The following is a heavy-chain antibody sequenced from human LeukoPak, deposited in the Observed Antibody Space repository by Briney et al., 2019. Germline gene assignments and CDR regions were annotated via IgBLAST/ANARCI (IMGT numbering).Heavy chain of an antibody. CDR3: ARLGARQMLEY. CDR1: GFTFSYYW. D-gene: IGHD4-17*01. Sequence: PGGSLRLSCTASGFTFSYYWMSWVRQAPGKGLEWVANIKQDGGQIYYLESVKGRFTVSRDNAKNSLYLQMNSLRAEDTAVYYCARLGARQMLEYWGQGTLVTVSS. J-gene: IGHJ4*02. CDR2: IKQDGGQI. V-gene: IGHV3-7*01.